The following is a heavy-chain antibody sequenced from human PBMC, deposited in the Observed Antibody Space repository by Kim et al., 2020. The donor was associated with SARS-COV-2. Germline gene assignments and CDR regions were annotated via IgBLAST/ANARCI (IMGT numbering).Heavy chain of an antibody. CDR2: INPNSGGT. V-gene: IGHV1-2*06. J-gene: IGHJ3*02. Sequence: ASVKVSCKASGYTFTGYYMHWVRQAPGQGLEWMGRINPNSGGTNYAQKFQGRVTMTRDTSISTAYMELSRLRSDDTAVYYCARSRSPTSSGYILGAFDIWGQGTMVTVSS. D-gene: IGHD3-22*01. CDR1: GYTFTGYY. CDR3: ARSRSPTSSGYILGAFDI.